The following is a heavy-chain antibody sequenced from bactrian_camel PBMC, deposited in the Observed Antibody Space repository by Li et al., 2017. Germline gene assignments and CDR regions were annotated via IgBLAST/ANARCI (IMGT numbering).Heavy chain of an antibody. CDR1: GDMYSFYC. J-gene: IGHJ4*01. D-gene: IGHD3*01. Sequence: HVQLVESGGDSVQAGESLRLSCAASGDMYSFYCFGWFRQAPGKEREGVARIDKAGATTYVDSVKGRFTISQDSAKNTLFLQMNSLKSDDTGMYYCAARRLWQTEYNYWGQGTQVTVS. CDR3: AARRLWQTEYNY. CDR2: IDKAGATT. V-gene: IGHV3S54*01.